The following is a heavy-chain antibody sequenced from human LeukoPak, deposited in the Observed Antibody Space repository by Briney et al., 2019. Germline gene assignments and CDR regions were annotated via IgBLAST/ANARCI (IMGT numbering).Heavy chain of an antibody. CDR2: INHSGST. D-gene: IGHD6-13*01. J-gene: IGHJ4*02. Sequence: SETLSLTCSVSGGSISSSSYYWGWIRQPPGKGLEWIGEINHSGSTNYNPSLKSRVTISVDTSKNQFSLKLSSVTAADTAVYYCARATYRLRGRGAAAGANRNYFDYWGQGTLVTVSS. V-gene: IGHV4-39*07. CDR3: ARATYRLRGRGAAAGANRNYFDY. CDR1: GGSISSSSYY.